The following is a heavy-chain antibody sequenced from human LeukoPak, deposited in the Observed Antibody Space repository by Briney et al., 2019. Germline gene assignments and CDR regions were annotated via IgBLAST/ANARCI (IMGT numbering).Heavy chain of an antibody. J-gene: IGHJ4*02. Sequence: SETLSLTCAVSGGSISPYSWMWIRQPPGKGLEWIGYISYSGSTSFNPSLKSRVTISLDTSTNQVSLKLRSVTAADTAVYYCARAGSYRLTTTLWGQGTLVTVSS. CDR1: GGSISPYS. CDR2: ISYSGST. D-gene: IGHD4-17*01. CDR3: ARAGSYRLTTTL. V-gene: IGHV4-59*01.